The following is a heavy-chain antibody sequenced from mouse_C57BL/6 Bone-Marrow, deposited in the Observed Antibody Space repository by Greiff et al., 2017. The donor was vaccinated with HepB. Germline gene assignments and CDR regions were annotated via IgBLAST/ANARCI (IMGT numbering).Heavy chain of an antibody. J-gene: IGHJ4*01. CDR3: ARRVTTTYYYAMDY. CDR2: IYPRSGNT. D-gene: IGHD2-3*01. CDR1: GYTFTSYG. V-gene: IGHV1-81*01. Sequence: QVQLQQSGAELARPGASVNLSCKASGYTFTSYGISWVKQRTGQGLEWIGEIYPRSGNTYYNEKFKGKATLTADKSSSTAYMELRSLTSEDSAVYFCARRVTTTYYYAMDYWGQGTSVTVSS.